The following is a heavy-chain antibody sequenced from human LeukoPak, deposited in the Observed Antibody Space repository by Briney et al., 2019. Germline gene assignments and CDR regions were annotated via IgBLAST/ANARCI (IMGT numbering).Heavy chain of an antibody. D-gene: IGHD6-13*01. V-gene: IGHV4-39*07. J-gene: IGHJ5*02. CDR2: IYYSGST. Sequence: SETLSLTCTVSGGSISSSSYYWGWIRQPPGKGLEWIGSIYYSGSTYYNPSLKSRVTISVDTSKNQFSLKLSSVTAADTAVYYCARDTGGIAAAGTVWFDPWGQGTLVTVSS. CDR1: GGSISSSSYY. CDR3: ARDTGGIAAAGTVWFDP.